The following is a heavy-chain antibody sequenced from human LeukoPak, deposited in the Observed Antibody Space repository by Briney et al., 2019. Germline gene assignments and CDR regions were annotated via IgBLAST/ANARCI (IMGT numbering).Heavy chain of an antibody. CDR2: IYYSGST. CDR3: ARLIQLWLYPYFDY. Sequence: SETLSLTCTVSGGSISSGDYYWSWIRQPPGKGLEWIGYIYYSGSTYYNPSLKSRVTISVDTSKNQFSLKLSSVTAADTAVYYCARLIQLWLYPYFDYWGRGTLVTVSS. CDR1: GGSISSGDYY. J-gene: IGHJ4*02. V-gene: IGHV4-30-4*08. D-gene: IGHD5-18*01.